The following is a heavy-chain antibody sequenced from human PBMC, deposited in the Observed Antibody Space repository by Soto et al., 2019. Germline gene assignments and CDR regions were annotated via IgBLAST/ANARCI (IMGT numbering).Heavy chain of an antibody. Sequence: EVQLAESGGGMVQPGGSLRLSCVASGFTFSSYDMHWVRQAPGKGLEYVSSISSNGGTTYYGNSVKGRFTISRDNSKNTLYLQMGSLRAEVMAVYYCVRRVSGNYDYCGQGTRVTVSS. J-gene: IGHJ4*02. D-gene: IGHD1-7*01. CDR2: ISSNGGTT. CDR1: GFTFSSYD. CDR3: VRRVSGNYDY. V-gene: IGHV3-64*01.